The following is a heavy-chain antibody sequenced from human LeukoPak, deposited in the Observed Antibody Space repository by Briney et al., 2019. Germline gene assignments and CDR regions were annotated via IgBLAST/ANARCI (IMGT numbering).Heavy chain of an antibody. D-gene: IGHD2-2*01. CDR3: ARAQLSLVVDFGMDV. CDR2: IYSSGST. Sequence: SETLSLTCTVSGGSISTYYWSWIRQPPGKGLEWIGYIYSSGSTKYNPSLKSRVTISVDTSKHQFSLKLSTVTAADTAVYYCARAQLSLVVDFGMDVWGQGTTVTVSS. J-gene: IGHJ6*02. CDR1: GGSISTYY. V-gene: IGHV4-59*01.